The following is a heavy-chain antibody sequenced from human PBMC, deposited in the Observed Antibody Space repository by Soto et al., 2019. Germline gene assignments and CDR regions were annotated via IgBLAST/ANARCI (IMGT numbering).Heavy chain of an antibody. CDR3: ARQYYFGSGSHYNRPFDF. J-gene: IGHJ4*02. V-gene: IGHV4-59*06. CDR2: IYYSGST. CDR1: GGSISSYY. D-gene: IGHD3-10*01. Sequence: SQTLSLTCTVSGGSISSYYWSWIRQHPGKGLEWIGVIYYSGSTYYNPSLKSRVTISVDTSKNQFSLKLSSVTAADTAVYYCARQYYFGSGSHYNRPFDFWGQGTLVTVSS.